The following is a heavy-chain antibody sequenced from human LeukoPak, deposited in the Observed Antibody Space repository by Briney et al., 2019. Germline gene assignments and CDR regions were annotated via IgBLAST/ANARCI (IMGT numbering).Heavy chain of an antibody. Sequence: ASVKVSCKASGYTFTGYYMHWVRQAPGQGLEWMGWINPNSGGTNYAQKFQGRVTMTRDTSISTAYMELSRLRPDDTAVYYCARPCVTIGEIYDYWGQGTLVTVSS. D-gene: IGHD3-10*01. CDR1: GYTFTGYY. V-gene: IGHV1-2*02. CDR2: INPNSGGT. J-gene: IGHJ4*02. CDR3: ARPCVTIGEIYDY.